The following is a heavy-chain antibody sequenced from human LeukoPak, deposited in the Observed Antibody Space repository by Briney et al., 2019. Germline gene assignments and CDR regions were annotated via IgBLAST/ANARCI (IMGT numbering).Heavy chain of an antibody. Sequence: GGSLRLSCAASGFTFSSYWMSWVRQAPGKGPEWVTNIKQDGSEKYYVDSVKGRFTISRDNAKNSLYLQMNSLRAEDTAVYYCAGDVYWATVTTTYYYYGMDVWGQGTTVTVSS. CDR1: GFTFSSYW. J-gene: IGHJ6*02. CDR3: AGDVYWATVTTTYYYYGMDV. D-gene: IGHD4-17*01. V-gene: IGHV3-7*03. CDR2: IKQDGSEK.